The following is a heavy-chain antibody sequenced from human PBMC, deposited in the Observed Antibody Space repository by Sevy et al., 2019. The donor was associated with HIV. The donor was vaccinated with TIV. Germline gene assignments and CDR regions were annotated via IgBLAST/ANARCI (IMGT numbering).Heavy chain of an antibody. CDR2: IFPDDSDT. CDR1: GYSFTSHW. D-gene: IGHD3-22*01. V-gene: IGHV5-51*01. CDR3: ATSRSGYFDSSGYYIY. J-gene: IGHJ4*02. Sequence: GESLKISCQGSGYSFTSHWIGWVRHMPRKGLEWMGIIFPDDSDTRYSPSFQGQVTFSADKSINTAYPQWSSLKASDTAMYYCATSRSGYFDSSGYYIYWGQGTLVTVSS.